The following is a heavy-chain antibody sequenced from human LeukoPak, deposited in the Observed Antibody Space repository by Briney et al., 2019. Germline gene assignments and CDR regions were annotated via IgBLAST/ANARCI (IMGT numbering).Heavy chain of an antibody. D-gene: IGHD5-12*01. CDR3: ARDGEYSGYGY. V-gene: IGHV1-3*01. CDR1: GGTFSSYA. J-gene: IGHJ4*02. Sequence: ASVKVSCKASGGTFSSYAISWVRQAPGQGLEWMGWINAGNGNTKYSQKFQGRVTITRDTSASTAYMELSSLRSEDTAVYYCARDGEYSGYGYWGQGTLVTVSS. CDR2: INAGNGNT.